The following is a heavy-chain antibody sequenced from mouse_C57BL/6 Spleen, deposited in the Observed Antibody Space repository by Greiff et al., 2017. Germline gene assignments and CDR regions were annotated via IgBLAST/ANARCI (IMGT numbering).Heavy chain of an antibody. CDR1: GFTFSSYA. D-gene: IGHD2-1*01. Sequence: EVKVVESGGGLVKPGGSLKLSCAASGFTFSSYAMSWVRQTPEKRLEWVATISDGGSYTYYPDNVKGRFTISRDNAMNNLYLQMSHLKSEDTAMYYCARGGNYGFAYWGQGTLVTFSA. CDR3: ARGGNYGFAY. CDR2: ISDGGSYT. J-gene: IGHJ3*01. V-gene: IGHV5-4*03.